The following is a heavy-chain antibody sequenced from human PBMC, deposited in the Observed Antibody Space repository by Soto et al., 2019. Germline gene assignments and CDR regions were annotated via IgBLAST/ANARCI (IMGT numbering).Heavy chain of an antibody. J-gene: IGHJ3*02. CDR1: GYTFTSYG. Sequence: ASVKVSWKASGYTFTSYGISWVRQAPGQGLEWMGWISAYNGNTNYAQKLQGRVTMTTDTSTGTAYMELRSLRSDDTAVYYCARDLKQQLAQADAFDIWGQGTMVTVSS. CDR3: ARDLKQQLAQADAFDI. CDR2: ISAYNGNT. V-gene: IGHV1-18*01. D-gene: IGHD6-13*01.